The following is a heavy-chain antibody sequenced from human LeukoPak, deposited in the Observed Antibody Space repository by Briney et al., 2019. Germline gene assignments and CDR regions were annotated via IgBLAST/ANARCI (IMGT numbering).Heavy chain of an antibody. CDR2: ISPYNGNT. J-gene: IGHJ3*02. CDR3: ARQSYFDGRGDDAFDI. Sequence: ASVKVSCKASGYTFNNYGISWVRQVPGQGLVWMGWISPYNGNTKFAQKFQGRVTVTTETSTSTAYMELRNLRSDDTAVYYCARQSYFDGRGDDAFDIWGQGTMVTVSS. CDR1: GYTFNNYG. V-gene: IGHV1-18*01. D-gene: IGHD2-15*01.